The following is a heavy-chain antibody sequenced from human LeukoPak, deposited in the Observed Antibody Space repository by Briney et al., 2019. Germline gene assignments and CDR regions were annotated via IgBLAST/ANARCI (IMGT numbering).Heavy chain of an antibody. CDR2: IKQDGSDK. J-gene: IGHJ5*02. CDR3: ARGLGSDSGNWFDP. D-gene: IGHD4-17*01. V-gene: IGHV3-7*01. Sequence: GGSLRLSCAASGFTFNSYWMSWVRHVPGKGLEWVANIKQDGSDKYYVDSVKGRFTVSRDNAENSLYLQMSILRADDTAIYYCARGLGSDSGNWFDPWGQGTLVTVSS. CDR1: GFTFNSYW.